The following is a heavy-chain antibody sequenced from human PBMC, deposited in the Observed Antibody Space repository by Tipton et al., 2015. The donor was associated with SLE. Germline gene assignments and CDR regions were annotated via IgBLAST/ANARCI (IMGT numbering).Heavy chain of an antibody. V-gene: IGHV4-61*09. CDR2: LYASGSS. CDR3: ARGNDYQYGMDV. J-gene: IGHJ6*02. Sequence: TLSLTCTVSGGSISSGSYYWSWIRQPAGKGLGWIGHLYASGSSNYNPSLKSRVAMSVDTSMNQFSLKLSSVTAADTAVYYCARGNDYQYGMDVWGQGTTVTVSS. CDR1: GGSISSGSYY.